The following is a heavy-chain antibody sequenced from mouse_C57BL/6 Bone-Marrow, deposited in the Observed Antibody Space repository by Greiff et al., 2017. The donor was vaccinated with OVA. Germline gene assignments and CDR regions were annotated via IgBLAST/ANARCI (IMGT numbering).Heavy chain of an antibody. CDR2: IRGDGST. CDR1: GFSLTSYG. J-gene: IGHJ2*01. Sequence: VQVVESGPGLVAPSQSLSITCTVSGFSLTSYGVSWVRQPPGKGLEWLGVIRGDGSTNYHSALISRLSISKDNSKSQAFLTLNSLQTDDTATYYCAKTDGYYFDYWGQGTTLTVSS. V-gene: IGHV2-3*01. CDR3: AKTDGYYFDY.